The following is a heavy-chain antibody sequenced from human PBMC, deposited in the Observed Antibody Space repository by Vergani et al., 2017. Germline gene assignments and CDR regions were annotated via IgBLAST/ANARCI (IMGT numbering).Heavy chain of an antibody. CDR3: AKDFGSGSYNFDY. CDR2: VSTGTKSQ. Sequence: QLVESGGGWVQPGGSLRLSCVVSGFDFSSYIMNWVRQAPGKGLEWVSFVSTGTKSQSYAESVKGRFTISRDSAKNSLYLQMNSLRAEDTALYYCAKDFGSGSYNFDYWGQGTLVTVSS. CDR1: GFDFSSYI. V-gene: IGHV3-48*01. D-gene: IGHD3-10*01. J-gene: IGHJ4*02.